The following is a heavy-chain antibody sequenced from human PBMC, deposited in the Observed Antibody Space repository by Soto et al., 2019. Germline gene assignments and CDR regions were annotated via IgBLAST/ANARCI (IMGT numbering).Heavy chain of an antibody. V-gene: IGHV3-33*01. J-gene: IGHJ5*02. D-gene: IGHD3-16*02. CDR3: ARDDYVWGSYRSRGWFDP. Sequence: QVQLVESGGGVVQPGRSLRLSCAASGFTFSSYGMHWVRQAPGKGLEWVAVIWYDGSNKYYADSVKGRFTISRDNSKNPLYLQMNSLRAEDTAVYYCARDDYVWGSYRSRGWFDPWGQGTLVTVSS. CDR1: GFTFSSYG. CDR2: IWYDGSNK.